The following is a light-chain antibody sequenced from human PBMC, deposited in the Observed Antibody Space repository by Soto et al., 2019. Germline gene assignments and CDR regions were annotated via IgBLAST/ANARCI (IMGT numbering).Light chain of an antibody. J-gene: IGLJ2*01. CDR2: SNN. Sequence: QSVLTQPPSASGTPGQRVTISCSGSSSNIGSNYVYGYQQLPGTAPKLLIYSNNQRPSGVPDRFSGSKSGTSASLAISGLQSEDEADYYCAAWDDSLNGVVFGGGTKLTVL. CDR3: AAWDDSLNGVV. V-gene: IGLV1-44*01. CDR1: SSNIGSNY.